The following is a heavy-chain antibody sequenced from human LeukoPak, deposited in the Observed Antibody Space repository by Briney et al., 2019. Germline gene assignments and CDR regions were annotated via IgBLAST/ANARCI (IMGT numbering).Heavy chain of an antibody. CDR1: GGTFSSYA. CDR3: ASGYSSSLGATFDP. D-gene: IGHD6-6*01. J-gene: IGHJ5*02. V-gene: IGHV1-69*05. Sequence: EASVKVSCKASGGTFSSYAISWVRRAPGQGLEWMGGIIPIFGTANYAQKFQGRVTITTDESTSTAYMELSSLRSEDTAVYYCASGYSSSLGATFDPWGQGTLVTVSS. CDR2: IIPIFGTA.